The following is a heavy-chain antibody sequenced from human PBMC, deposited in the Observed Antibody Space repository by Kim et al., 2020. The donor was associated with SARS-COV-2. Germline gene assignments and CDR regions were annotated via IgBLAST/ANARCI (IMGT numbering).Heavy chain of an antibody. Sequence: ASVKVSCKASGYTFTSYGISWVRQAPGQGLEWMGWISAYNGNTNYAQKLQGRVTMTTDTSTSTAYMELRSLRSDDTAVYYCARENPSYCSSTSCYADSYYYYGMDVCGQGTTVTVS. CDR3: ARENPSYCSSTSCYADSYYYYGMDV. D-gene: IGHD2-2*01. V-gene: IGHV1-18*04. J-gene: IGHJ6*02. CDR1: GYTFTSYG. CDR2: ISAYNGNT.